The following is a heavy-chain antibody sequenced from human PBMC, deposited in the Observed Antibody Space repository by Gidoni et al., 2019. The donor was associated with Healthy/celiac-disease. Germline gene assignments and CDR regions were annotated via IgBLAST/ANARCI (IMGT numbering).Heavy chain of an antibody. Sequence: QVQLVESGGGVVQPGRSRRLSCAASGFTFSSYAMHWVRQAPGKVLEWVAVISYDGSNKYYADSVKGRFTISRDNSKNTLYLQMNSLRAEDTAVYYCARDLSHSVMITFGGGDYWGQGTLVTVSS. CDR3: ARDLSHSVMITFGGGDY. D-gene: IGHD3-16*01. V-gene: IGHV3-30*04. CDR2: ISYDGSNK. J-gene: IGHJ4*02. CDR1: GFTFSSYA.